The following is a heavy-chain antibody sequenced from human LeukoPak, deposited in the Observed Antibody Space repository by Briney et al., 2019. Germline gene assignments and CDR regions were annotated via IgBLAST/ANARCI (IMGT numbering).Heavy chain of an antibody. J-gene: IGHJ4*02. CDR3: VKGCSYTSCYTSDY. CDR1: GLTFSNYA. D-gene: IGHD2-2*02. V-gene: IGHV3-23*01. CDR2: ISGSGDST. Sequence: GGSLRLSCIASGLTFSNYAMSWVRQAPGKGLEWVSGISGSGDSTHYADSVKGRFTISRDNSKNMLYLQMNSLRVEDTAIYYCVKGCSYTSCYTSDYWGQGTLVTVSS.